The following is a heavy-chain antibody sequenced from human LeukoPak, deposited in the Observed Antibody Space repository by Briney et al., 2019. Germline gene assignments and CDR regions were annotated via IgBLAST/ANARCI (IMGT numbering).Heavy chain of an antibody. D-gene: IGHD3-10*01. Sequence: PSETLSLTCTVSGGSISSYYWSWIRQPPGKGLEWIGYIYYSGSTNYNPSLKSRVTISVDTSKNQFSLKLSSVTAADTAVYYCARTTMVRGTYYMDVWGKGTTVTISS. V-gene: IGHV4-59*01. CDR1: GGSISSYY. J-gene: IGHJ6*03. CDR3: ARTTMVRGTYYMDV. CDR2: IYYSGST.